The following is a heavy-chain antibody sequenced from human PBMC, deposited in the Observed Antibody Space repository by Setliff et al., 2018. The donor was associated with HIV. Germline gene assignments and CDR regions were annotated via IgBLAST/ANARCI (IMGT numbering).Heavy chain of an antibody. Sequence: PSETLSLTCTVSGGSIHNYYWSWIRRPPGKGLEWIGYIYYSGSTNYNPSLKSRVTISVHTSKNQFSLNLSSVTAADTAVYYCARLRVEASMVYYFEYWGQGTLVTVSS. CDR3: ARLRVEASMVYYFEY. CDR1: GGSIHNYY. J-gene: IGHJ4*02. CDR2: IYYSGST. V-gene: IGHV4-59*08. D-gene: IGHD3-10*01.